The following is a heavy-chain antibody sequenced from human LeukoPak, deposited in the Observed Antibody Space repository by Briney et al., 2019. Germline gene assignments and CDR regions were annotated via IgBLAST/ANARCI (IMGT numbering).Heavy chain of an antibody. Sequence: GGSLRLSCAASGFTFSSYAMSWVRQAPGKGLEWVSTISGSGGSTNYADSAKGRFTISRDNSKNTLHLQMNSLRAEDTAVYYCAKDQDPIYSHFDYWGQGTLVTVSS. J-gene: IGHJ4*02. V-gene: IGHV3-23*01. CDR2: ISGSGGST. CDR1: GFTFSSYA. D-gene: IGHD2-15*01. CDR3: AKDQDPIYSHFDY.